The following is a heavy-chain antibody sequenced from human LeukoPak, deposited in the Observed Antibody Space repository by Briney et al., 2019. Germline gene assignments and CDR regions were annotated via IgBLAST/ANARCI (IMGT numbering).Heavy chain of an antibody. J-gene: IGHJ4*02. CDR1: GGSISSSSYY. D-gene: IGHD5-12*01. V-gene: IGHV4-39*01. CDR3: ARRGVEMATIGFDY. CDR2: IYYSGST. Sequence: SETLSLTCTVSGGSISSSSYYWGWIRQPPGKGLEWIGSIYYSGSTYYNPSLKSRVTISVDTSKNQFSLKLSSVTAADTAVYYCARRGVEMATIGFDYWGQGTLVTVSS.